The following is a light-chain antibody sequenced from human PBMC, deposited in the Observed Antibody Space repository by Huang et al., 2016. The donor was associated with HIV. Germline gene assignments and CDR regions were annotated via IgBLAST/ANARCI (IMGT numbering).Light chain of an antibody. CDR3: QQYISFPIT. CDR1: QDISNA. V-gene: IGKV1-16*01. Sequence: DVQMTQSPSSLSASVGDRVTITCRASQDISNALAWFQQKPGKAPKCLIFGISKLQGGVPSRFSGSGSGTDFTLTINSLQPEDFATYYCQQYISFPITFGQGTRLDIK. J-gene: IGKJ5*01. CDR2: GIS.